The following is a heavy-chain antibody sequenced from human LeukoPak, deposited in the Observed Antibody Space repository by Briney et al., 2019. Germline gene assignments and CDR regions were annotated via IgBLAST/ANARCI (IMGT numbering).Heavy chain of an antibody. CDR2: INPNSGGT. J-gene: IGHJ4*02. Sequence: ASVKLSCKASGYTFTGYYMHWVRQAPGQGLEWMGWINPNSGGTNYAQKFQGRVTMTRDTSISTAYMELSRLRSDDTAVYYCARGYCSGGSCPVDYWGQGTLVTVSS. D-gene: IGHD2-15*01. CDR3: ARGYCSGGSCPVDY. CDR1: GYTFTGYY. V-gene: IGHV1-2*02.